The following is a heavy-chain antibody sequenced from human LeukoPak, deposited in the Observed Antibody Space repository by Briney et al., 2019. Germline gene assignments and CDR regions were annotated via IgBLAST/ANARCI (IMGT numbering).Heavy chain of an antibody. V-gene: IGHV3-23*01. J-gene: IGHJ5*02. CDR3: AKDPAAYYDFWSGYAPSGNWFDP. CDR2: ISGSGGST. Sequence: GGSLRLSCAASGFTFSSYAMSWVRQAPGKGLEWVSAISGSGGSTYYADSVKGRFTISRDNSKNTLYLQMNSLRAEDTAVYYCAKDPAAYYDFWSGYAPSGNWFDPWGQGTLVTVSS. D-gene: IGHD3-3*01. CDR1: GFTFSSYA.